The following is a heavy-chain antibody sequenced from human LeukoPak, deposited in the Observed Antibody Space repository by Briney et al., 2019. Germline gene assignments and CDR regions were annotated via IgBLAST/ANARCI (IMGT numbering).Heavy chain of an antibody. V-gene: IGHV4-61*02. CDR2: IYTSGST. Sequence: SQTLSLTCTVFGGSISSDSYYWSWIRQPAGKGLEWIGRIYTSGSTNYNPSLKSRVTISLDTSKNQFSLKLSSVTAADTAVYYCARHMELRGWFDPWGQGTLVTVSS. CDR3: ARHMELRGWFDP. CDR1: GGSISSDSYY. D-gene: IGHD1-26*01. J-gene: IGHJ5*02.